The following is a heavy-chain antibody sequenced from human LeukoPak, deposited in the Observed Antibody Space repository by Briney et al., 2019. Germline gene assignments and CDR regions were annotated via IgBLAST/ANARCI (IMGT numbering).Heavy chain of an antibody. J-gene: IGHJ4*02. V-gene: IGHV3-30*04. D-gene: IGHD2-2*01. CDR3: ARDSRYCSSTSCQSYYFDY. CDR1: GFTFSSYA. Sequence: GGSLRLSCAASGFTFSSYAMHWVRQAPGKGLVGVAVISYDGSNKYYADSVKGRFTISRDNSKNTLYLQMNSLRAEDTAVYYCARDSRYCSSTSCQSYYFDYWGQGTLVTVSS. CDR2: ISYDGSNK.